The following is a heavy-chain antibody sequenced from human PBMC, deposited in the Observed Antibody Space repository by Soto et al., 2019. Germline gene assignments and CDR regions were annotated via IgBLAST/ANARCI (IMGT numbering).Heavy chain of an antibody. CDR1: GGSIRGCH. V-gene: IGHV4-59*01. CDR2: IYYSGST. D-gene: IGHD6-6*01. CDR3: AGGIAARPLGY. Sequence: PSETLSLTCTVSGGSIRGCHWSWIRQPPGKALEWIGYIYYSGSTRYNPSLESRVTISVDTSKNQFSLKLQSVTAADTAVYYCAGGIAARPLGYWGQGTLVTVSS. J-gene: IGHJ4*02.